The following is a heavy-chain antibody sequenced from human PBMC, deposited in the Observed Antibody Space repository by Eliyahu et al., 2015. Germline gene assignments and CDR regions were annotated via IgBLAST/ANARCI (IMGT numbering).Heavy chain of an antibody. CDR1: GGSIXNSGYF. CDR3: ARDLNCSGVSCFLEGDY. CDR2: ISYSXXS. D-gene: IGHD2-15*01. Sequence: QLQLQESGPGLVKPSETLSXTCSVXGGSIXNSGYFWSWXRXPPGKGLEWIGHISYSXXSYYXPSLKSRVTISVDTPKNEFSLKVTSVTAADTAIYFCARDLNCSGVSCFLEGDYWGPGTLVTVSS. V-gene: IGHV4-39*07. J-gene: IGHJ4*02.